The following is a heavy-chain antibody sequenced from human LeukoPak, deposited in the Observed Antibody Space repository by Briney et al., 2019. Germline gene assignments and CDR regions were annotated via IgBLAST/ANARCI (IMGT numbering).Heavy chain of an antibody. CDR3: ARGIAVAGSFGY. J-gene: IGHJ4*02. D-gene: IGHD6-19*01. V-gene: IGHV3-21*01. CDR1: GFTFSDYS. CDR2: ISSSSSYI. Sequence: GGSLRLSCAASGFTFSDYSMNWVRQAPGKGLEWVSSISSSSSYIYYADSLKGRFTISRDNAKNSLYLQVNSLRAEDTAVYYCARGIAVAGSFGYWGQGTLVTVSS.